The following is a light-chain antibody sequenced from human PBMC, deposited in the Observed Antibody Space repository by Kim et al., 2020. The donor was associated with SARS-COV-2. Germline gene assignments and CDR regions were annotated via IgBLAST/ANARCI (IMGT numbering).Light chain of an antibody. CDR3: NSRDSSAYHVV. CDR1: SLRTSY. CDR2: GKN. J-gene: IGLJ2*01. V-gene: IGLV3-19*01. Sequence: SSELPQDPAVSVALGQTVRITCQGDSLRTSYASWYQQKPGQAPVLVIYGKNDRPSGIPDRFSGSSSGNTASLTITGAQAEDEADYYCNSRDSSAYHVVFGGGTQLTVL.